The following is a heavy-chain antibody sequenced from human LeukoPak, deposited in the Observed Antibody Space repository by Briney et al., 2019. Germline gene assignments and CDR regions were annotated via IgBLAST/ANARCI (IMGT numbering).Heavy chain of an antibody. J-gene: IGHJ3*02. V-gene: IGHV4-38-2*02. CDR2: IYHSGST. CDR1: GYSISSGYY. CDR3: AREKSRVVTADAFDI. D-gene: IGHD2-21*02. Sequence: SETLSLTCTVSGYSISSGYYWGWIRQPPGKGLEWIGSIYHSGSTYYNPSLKSRVTISVDTSKNQFSLKLSSVTAADTAVYYCAREKSRVVTADAFDIWGQGTMVTVSS.